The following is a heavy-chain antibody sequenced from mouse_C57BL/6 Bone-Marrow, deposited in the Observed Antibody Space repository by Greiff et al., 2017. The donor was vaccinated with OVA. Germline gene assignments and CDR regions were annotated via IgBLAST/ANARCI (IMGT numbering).Heavy chain of an antibody. V-gene: IGHV1-19*01. CDR3: ARTYYYGSSPFDY. CDR2: INPYNGGT. D-gene: IGHD1-1*01. Sequence: EVQLQQSGPELVKPGASVKMSCKASGYTFTDYYMNWVKQSHGKSLEWIGVINPYNGGTSYNQKFKGKATLTVDKSSSTAYMELNSLTSEDSAVYYCARTYYYGSSPFDYWGQGTTLTVSS. J-gene: IGHJ2*01. CDR1: GYTFTDYY.